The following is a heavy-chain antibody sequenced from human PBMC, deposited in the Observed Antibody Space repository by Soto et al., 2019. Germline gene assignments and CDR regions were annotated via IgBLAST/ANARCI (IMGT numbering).Heavy chain of an antibody. J-gene: IGHJ6*02. Sequence: GESLKISCKGSGYSFTSHWISWVRQMPGKGLEWMGRIDPCDSYTNYSPSFQGHVTISADKSISTAYLQWSSLKASDTAMYYCARHSSGSRSPFNYYGMDVWGQGTTVTVSS. CDR2: IDPCDSYT. CDR3: ARHSSGSRSPFNYYGMDV. D-gene: IGHD3-10*01. V-gene: IGHV5-10-1*01. CDR1: GYSFTSHW.